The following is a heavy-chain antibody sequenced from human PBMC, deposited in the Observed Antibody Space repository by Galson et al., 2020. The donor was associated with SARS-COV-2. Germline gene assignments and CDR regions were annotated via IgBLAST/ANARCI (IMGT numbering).Heavy chain of an antibody. CDR2: VYPSGST. CDR3: ARQGVTMICRRTGPGLFCEL. J-gene: IGHJ2*01. Sequence: SETLSLTCAVSGVSINTTNYWSWLQQAPGKGLEWIRSVYPSGSTYYNTSLNSVVTISLDTSKNQLPLRLTSVTAADTALYYCARQGVTMICRRTGPGLFCELWGRGTLCTVSS. D-gene: IGHD2-2*01. CDR1: GVSINTTNY. V-gene: IGHV4-38-2*01.